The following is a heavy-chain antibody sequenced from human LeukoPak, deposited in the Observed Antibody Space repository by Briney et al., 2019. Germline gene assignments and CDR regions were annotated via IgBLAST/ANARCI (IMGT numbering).Heavy chain of an antibody. D-gene: IGHD6-19*01. CDR1: GFTFSNYA. CDR3: AGGQMFTSGGFDD. CDR2: VSGSGIST. V-gene: IGHV3-23*01. J-gene: IGHJ4*02. Sequence: PGGSLRLSCAASGFTFSNYAMNWVRQAPGKGLEWVSSVSGSGISTYYADSVRGRFTISRDNSKNTVNLQMNSLRAEDTALYYCAGGQMFTSGGFDDWGQGTLVTVSS.